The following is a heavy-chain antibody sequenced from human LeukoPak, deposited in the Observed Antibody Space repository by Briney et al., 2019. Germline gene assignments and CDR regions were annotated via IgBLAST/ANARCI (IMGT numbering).Heavy chain of an antibody. CDR2: ISYSGSI. CDR1: GGPLSSYY. J-gene: IGHJ3*02. CDR3: ARYSYSGSDAFDI. Sequence: PSDTLSLTCIVSGGPLSSYYWSWIRQPPGKALEWIGYISYSGSINYNPSLKSRVTISVDTSKNQFSLKLSSVTAADTAVYYCARYSYSGSDAFDIWGQGTMATVSS. D-gene: IGHD1-26*01. V-gene: IGHV4-59*07.